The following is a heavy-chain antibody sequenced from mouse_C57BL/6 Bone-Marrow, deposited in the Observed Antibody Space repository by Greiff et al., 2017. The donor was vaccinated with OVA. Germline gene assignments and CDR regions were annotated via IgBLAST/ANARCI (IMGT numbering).Heavy chain of an antibody. J-gene: IGHJ2*01. CDR1: GFTFSSYG. CDR3: ARHPDY. CDR2: ISSGGSYT. Sequence: VKLMESGGDLVKPGGSLKLSCAASGFTFSSYGMSWVRQTPDKRLEWVATISSGGSYTYYPDSVKGRFTISRDNAKNTLYLQMSSLKSEDTAMYYCARHPDYWGQGTTLTVSS. V-gene: IGHV5-6*01.